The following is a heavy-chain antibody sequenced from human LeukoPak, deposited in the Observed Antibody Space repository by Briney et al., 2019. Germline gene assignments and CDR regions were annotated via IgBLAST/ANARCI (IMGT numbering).Heavy chain of an antibody. Sequence: SETLSLTCTVSGGSISSSSYYWGWIRQPPGKGLEWIGSIYYSGSTYYNPSLKSRVTISVDTSKDQFSLELSSVTAADTAVYYCASRQRFLEWSPFDYWGQGTLVTVSS. CDR2: IYYSGST. D-gene: IGHD3-3*01. J-gene: IGHJ4*02. CDR3: ASRQRFLEWSPFDY. CDR1: GGSISSSSYY. V-gene: IGHV4-39*01.